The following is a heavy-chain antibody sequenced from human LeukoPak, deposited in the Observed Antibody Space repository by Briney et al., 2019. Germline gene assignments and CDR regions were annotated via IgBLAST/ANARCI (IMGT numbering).Heavy chain of an antibody. V-gene: IGHV3-23*01. Sequence: PGGSLRLSCAASGFTFSIYAMSWVRRAPGKGLQWVSSITSSGDGTYYADSVKGRFTISRDNSKNTLYLQMNSLRAEDTAVYYCAKVLLGSSWYLLFDYWGQGTLVTVSS. J-gene: IGHJ4*02. D-gene: IGHD6-13*01. CDR3: AKVLLGSSWYLLFDY. CDR2: ITSSGDGT. CDR1: GFTFSIYA.